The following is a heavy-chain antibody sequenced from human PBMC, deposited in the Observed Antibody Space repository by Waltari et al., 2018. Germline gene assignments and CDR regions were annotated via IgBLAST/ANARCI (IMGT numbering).Heavy chain of an antibody. V-gene: IGHV3-21*06. Sequence: EVQLVESGGGLVKPGGSLRLSCAASGFTFSLFSMNWVRQAPGRGLEWVSTISISGSYIYYADSVKGRFTISRDNAKNSVYLQMNSLRVDDTAGYYCTMAPDVPVRPTWGWGQGSLVTVSS. CDR2: ISISGSYI. J-gene: IGHJ4*02. CDR1: GFTFSLFS. CDR3: TMAPDVPVRPTWG. D-gene: IGHD7-27*01.